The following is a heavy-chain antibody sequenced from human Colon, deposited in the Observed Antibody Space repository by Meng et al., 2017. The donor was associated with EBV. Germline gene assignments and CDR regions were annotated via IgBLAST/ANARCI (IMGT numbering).Heavy chain of an antibody. D-gene: IGHD2-21*02. Sequence: QMQESGPGRVKPSQALSLPCAVSGTSMSSGGPYWSRVRQPPGKGLEWIGEIYNSGSTNYNPSLKSRVTISGDESKNQSSLRLSSVTAADTAVYYCARVGAYCGGDCYHPRWGQGTLVTVFS. CDR2: IYNSGST. CDR3: ARVGAYCGGDCYHPR. CDR1: GTSMSSGGPY. V-gene: IGHV4-4*02. J-gene: IGHJ4*02.